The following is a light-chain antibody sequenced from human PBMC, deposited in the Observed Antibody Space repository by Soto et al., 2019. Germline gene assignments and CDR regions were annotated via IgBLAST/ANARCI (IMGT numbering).Light chain of an antibody. J-gene: IGLJ1*01. CDR1: SSDVGGYNY. V-gene: IGLV2-8*01. Sequence: QSALTQPPSASGSPGQSVTISCTGTSSDVGGYNYVSWYQQHPGKAPKLMIYEVSKRPSGVPDRFSGSKSANTASLTVSGLQAEDEADYYCSSYAGTDNFYGFGTGTKVTVL. CDR2: EVS. CDR3: SSYAGTDNFYG.